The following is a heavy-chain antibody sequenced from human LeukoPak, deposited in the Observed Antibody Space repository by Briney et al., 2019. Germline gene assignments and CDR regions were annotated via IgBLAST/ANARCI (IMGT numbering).Heavy chain of an antibody. D-gene: IGHD4-17*01. Sequence: SMRLSCAASGFTFSSYGMHWVRQAPGKGLEWVAFIRYDGSNKYYADSVKGRFTISRDNSKNTLYLQMNSLRAEDTAVYYCAKNPGYGDSKRGLDYWGQGTLVTVFS. CDR3: AKNPGYGDSKRGLDY. CDR1: GFTFSSYG. V-gene: IGHV3-30*02. J-gene: IGHJ4*02. CDR2: IRYDGSNK.